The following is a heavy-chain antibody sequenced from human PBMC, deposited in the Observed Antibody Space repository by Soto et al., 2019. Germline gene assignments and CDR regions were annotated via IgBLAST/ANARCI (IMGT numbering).Heavy chain of an antibody. V-gene: IGHV4-34*01. D-gene: IGHD3-10*01. J-gene: IGHJ6*03. CDR1: VGSFSGYY. CDR3: ARGSTYYYGSGSYLHYYYMDV. Sequence: SETLSLTCAVYVGSFSGYYWSWIRQPPGKGLEWIGEINHSGSTNYNPSLKSRVTISVDTSKNQFSLKLSSVTAADTAVYYCARGSTYYYGSGSYLHYYYMDVWGKGTTVTVSS. CDR2: INHSGST.